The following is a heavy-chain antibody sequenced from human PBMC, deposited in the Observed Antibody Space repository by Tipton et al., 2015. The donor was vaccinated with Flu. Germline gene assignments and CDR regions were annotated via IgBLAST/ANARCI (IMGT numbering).Heavy chain of an antibody. J-gene: IGHJ1*01. V-gene: IGHV4-59*01. D-gene: IGHD1-26*01. CDR3: ARYGTYDGSRYFQH. CDR1: GGSISSYY. CDR2: IYYSGST. Sequence: TLSLTCAVYGGSISSYYWSWIRQPPGKGLEWIGHIYYSGSTNYSPSLKSRVTISVDTFKNQFSLKLSSVTAADTAVYYCARYGTYDGSRYFQHWGQGTLVTVSS.